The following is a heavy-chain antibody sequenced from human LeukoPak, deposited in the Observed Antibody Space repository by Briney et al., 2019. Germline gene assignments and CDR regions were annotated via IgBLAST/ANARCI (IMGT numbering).Heavy chain of an antibody. J-gene: IGHJ6*02. V-gene: IGHV4-39*07. CDR1: GGSISSSSYY. D-gene: IGHD5-18*01. CDR2: IYYSGST. Sequence: PSETLSLTCTVSGGSISSSSYYWGWIRQPPGKGLEWIGSIYYSGSTYYNPSLKSRVTISVDTSKNQFSLKLSSVTAADTAVYYCARDRVQLWLRYYYGMDVWGQGTTVTVSS. CDR3: ARDRVQLWLRYYYGMDV.